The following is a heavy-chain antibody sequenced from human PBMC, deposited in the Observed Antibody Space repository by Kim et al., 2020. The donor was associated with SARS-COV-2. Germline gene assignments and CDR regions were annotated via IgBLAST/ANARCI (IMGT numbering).Heavy chain of an antibody. CDR2: MNPNSGNT. Sequence: ASVKVSCKASGYTLTSYDINWVRQATGQGLEWMGWMNPNSGNTGYAQKFQGRVTMTRNTSISTAYMELSSLRSEDTAVYYCARNGGYCSSTSCYWYYYYYGMDVWGQGTTVTVSS. J-gene: IGHJ6*02. CDR3: ARNGGYCSSTSCYWYYYYYGMDV. CDR1: GYTLTSYD. V-gene: IGHV1-8*01. D-gene: IGHD2-2*01.